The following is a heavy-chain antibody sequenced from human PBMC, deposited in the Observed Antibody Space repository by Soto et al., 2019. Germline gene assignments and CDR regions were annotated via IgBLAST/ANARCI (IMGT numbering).Heavy chain of an antibody. CDR1: GFTFSSYS. Sequence: EVQLVESGGGLVQPGGSLRLSCAASGFTFSSYSMNWVRQAPGKGLEWVSYISSSSSTIYYADSVKGRFTISRDNAKNSLYQQMNSLRAEDTAVYYCARDYYDSSGYSADFDYWGQGTLVTVSS. J-gene: IGHJ4*02. CDR2: ISSSSSTI. CDR3: ARDYYDSSGYSADFDY. D-gene: IGHD3-22*01. V-gene: IGHV3-48*01.